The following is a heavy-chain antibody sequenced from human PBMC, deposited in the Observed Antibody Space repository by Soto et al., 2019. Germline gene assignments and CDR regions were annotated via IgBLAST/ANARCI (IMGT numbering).Heavy chain of an antibody. CDR1: GFTFSSYG. D-gene: IGHD2-8*01. V-gene: IGHV3-33*06. Sequence: SCVASGFTFSSYGMHWVRQAPGKGLEWVAVMSYDGSHEYYADSVKGRFTISRDNSKTILYLQMNSLRLEDTAVYYCAKGSVLRVVEAPLAILGGVDVWGQGAMVTV. J-gene: IGHJ6*02. CDR3: AKGSVLRVVEAPLAILGGVDV. CDR2: MSYDGSHE.